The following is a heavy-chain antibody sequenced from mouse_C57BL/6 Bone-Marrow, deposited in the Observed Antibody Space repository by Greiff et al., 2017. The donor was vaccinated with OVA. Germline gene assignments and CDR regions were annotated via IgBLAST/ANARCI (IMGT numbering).Heavy chain of an antibody. CDR2: FYPGSGSI. D-gene: IGHD3-2*02. J-gene: IGHJ3*01. Sequence: QVQLKESGAELVKPGASVKLSCKASGYTFTEYTIHWVKQRSGQGLEWIGWFYPGSGSIKYNEKFKDKATLTADKSSSTVYMELSRLTSEDSAVYFCASHEDQDAWFAYWGQGTLVTVSA. CDR1: GYTFTEYT. V-gene: IGHV1-62-2*01. CDR3: ASHEDQDAWFAY.